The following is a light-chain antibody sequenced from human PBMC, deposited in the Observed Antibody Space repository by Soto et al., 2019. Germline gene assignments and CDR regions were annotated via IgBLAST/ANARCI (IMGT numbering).Light chain of an antibody. J-gene: IGKJ2*01. V-gene: IGKV3-15*01. CDR1: QSVSSN. CDR3: QQYNNWPPGT. CDR2: GAS. Sequence: EIVMTQSPATLSVSPGERATLSCRASQSVSSNLAWYQQKPGQAPRLLIYGASTRATGIPARFSGSGSGTEFTLTISSLQSEDFAVYYCQQYNNWPPGTFGQGTKLENK.